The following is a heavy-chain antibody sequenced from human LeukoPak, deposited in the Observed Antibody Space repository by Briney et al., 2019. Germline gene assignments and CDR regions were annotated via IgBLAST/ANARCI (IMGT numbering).Heavy chain of an antibody. D-gene: IGHD6-13*01. J-gene: IGHJ6*02. CDR1: GFTFDDYA. V-gene: IGHV3-9*01. CDR2: ISWNSGSI. Sequence: GGSLRLSCAASGFTFDDYAMHWVRQAPGKGLEGVSGISWNSGSIGYADSVKGRFTISRDNAKNSLYLQMNSLRAEDTALYYCAKDIGDVAAAGTSYGMDVWGQGTTVTVSS. CDR3: AKDIGDVAAAGTSYGMDV.